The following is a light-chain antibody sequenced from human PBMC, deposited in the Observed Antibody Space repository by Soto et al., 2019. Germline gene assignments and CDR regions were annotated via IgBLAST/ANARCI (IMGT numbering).Light chain of an antibody. CDR2: GAS. Sequence: EIVMTQSPATLSVSPGERATLSCRASQSVSSNLAWYQQKPVQAPGLLIYGASTRATGIPARFSGSGSGTEFTLTISSLQSEDFAIYYCQQYNNWPLALTFGGGTKVEIK. J-gene: IGKJ4*01. V-gene: IGKV3-15*01. CDR3: QQYNNWPLALT. CDR1: QSVSSN.